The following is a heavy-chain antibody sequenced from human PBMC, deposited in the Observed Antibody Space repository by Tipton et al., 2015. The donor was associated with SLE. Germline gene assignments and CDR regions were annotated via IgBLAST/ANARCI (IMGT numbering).Heavy chain of an antibody. CDR3: ARWGSFYYYMDV. J-gene: IGHJ6*03. Sequence: TLSLTCTVSGYSISSGYYWGWIRQPPGKGLEWIGSNYHSGSAYYNPSLRSRATVSVDTSKNQFSLKLRSVTAADTAVYYCARWGSFYYYMDVWGKGTTVTVSS. CDR1: GYSISSGYY. V-gene: IGHV4-38-2*02. D-gene: IGHD3-16*02. CDR2: NYHSGSA.